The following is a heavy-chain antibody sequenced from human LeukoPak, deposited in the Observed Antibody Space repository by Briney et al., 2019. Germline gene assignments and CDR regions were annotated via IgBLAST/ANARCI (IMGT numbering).Heavy chain of an antibody. Sequence: PGGSLRLSCAASGFTFSSYAMSWVRQAPGKGLEWVSAISGSGGSTYYADSVKGRFTISRDNSKNTLYLQMNSLRAEDTAVYYCARGGPPGYYYDYYMDVWGKGTTVTISS. CDR2: ISGSGGST. V-gene: IGHV3-23*01. CDR1: GFTFSSYA. J-gene: IGHJ6*03. CDR3: ARGGPPGYYYDYYMDV.